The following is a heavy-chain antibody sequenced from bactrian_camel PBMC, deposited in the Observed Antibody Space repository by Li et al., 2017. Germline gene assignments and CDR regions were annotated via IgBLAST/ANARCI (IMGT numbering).Heavy chain of an antibody. CDR1: GATQDIGC. J-gene: IGHJ4*01. Sequence: HVQLVESGGESVQAGGSLRLSCVASGATQDIGCMGWFHQVPGLEREGIGSIDSDGITTYADSLKARFTISRDNAKKTLYLKMTSLKPEDTAMYYCAAANHPYILTPMDPSAYYYWGQGTQVTVS. CDR2: IDSDGIT. V-gene: IGHV3S53*01. CDR3: AAANHPYILTPMDPSAYYY. D-gene: IGHD2*01.